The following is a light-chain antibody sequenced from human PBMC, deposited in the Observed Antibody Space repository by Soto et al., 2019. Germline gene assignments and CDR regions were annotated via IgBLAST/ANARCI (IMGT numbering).Light chain of an antibody. CDR1: QGIRND. CDR2: AAS. J-gene: IGKJ1*01. V-gene: IGKV1-6*01. Sequence: AIQMTQSPSSLSASVGDRVTITCRASQGIRNDLGWYQQKPGEAPKLLIYAASSLQSVAPSRFSGSGAGTDFTLTISIQQAEDFATYYCLQYYTYRTFGQGTKVEIK. CDR3: LQYYTYRT.